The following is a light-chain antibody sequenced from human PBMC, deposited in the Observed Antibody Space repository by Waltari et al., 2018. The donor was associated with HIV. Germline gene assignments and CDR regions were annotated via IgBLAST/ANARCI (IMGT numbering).Light chain of an antibody. CDR2: AAS. CDR3: QVWGSGAVI. CDR1: YIGTKS. V-gene: IGLV3-9*01. J-gene: IGLJ2*01. Sequence: YEVTQARSVSVTLGQTAKITCGGNYIGTKSVHWDQQGPGQAPPLVIFAASGRPSGVPGRFSWSSSGKLATLSNNRVQSGDEADYYWQVWGSGAVIFGGGTKLTV.